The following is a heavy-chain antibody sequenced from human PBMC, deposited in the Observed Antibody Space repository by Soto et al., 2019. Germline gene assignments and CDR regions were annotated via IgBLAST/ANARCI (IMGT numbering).Heavy chain of an antibody. V-gene: IGHV1-69*12. Sequence: QVQLVQSGAEMKKPGSSVKVSCKASGGSFSTYAISWVRQAPGQGLEWMGGSIPIFGTTNYAQKFQDRVTITADESTSTGYMELRSLRSEDTAVYYCLSVDYWGQGTLVTVSS. J-gene: IGHJ4*02. CDR3: LSVDY. CDR1: GGSFSTYA. CDR2: SIPIFGTT.